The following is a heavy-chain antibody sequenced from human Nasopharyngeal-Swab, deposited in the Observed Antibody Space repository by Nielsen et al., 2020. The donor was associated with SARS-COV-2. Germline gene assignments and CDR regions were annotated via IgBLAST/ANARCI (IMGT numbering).Heavy chain of an antibody. CDR3: ARDLPPSY. V-gene: IGHV4-34*01. Sequence: SETLSLTCAVYGGSFSGYYWSWIRQPLGKGLEWIGQINHSGGTNYNPSLKSRVTISVDTSKNQFSLRLTSVTAADTAVYYCARDLPPSYWGHGTLVTVSS. CDR1: GGSFSGYY. J-gene: IGHJ4*01. CDR2: INHSGGT.